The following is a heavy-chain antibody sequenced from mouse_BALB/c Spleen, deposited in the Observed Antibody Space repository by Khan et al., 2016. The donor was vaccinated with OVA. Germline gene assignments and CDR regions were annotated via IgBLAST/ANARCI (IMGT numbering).Heavy chain of an antibody. J-gene: IGHJ3*01. V-gene: IGHV2-2*01. CDR2: IWSDGST. CDR1: GFSLITYG. Sequence: QVQLKQSGPGLVQPSQSLSITYTVSGFSLITYGVHWVRQSPGKGLEWLGVIWSDGSTDYNAAFLSRLIITTDNSKSHVFLKMHSLQADDTAIYYCAMNSYRDDFTYWGRGTLVTVSA. D-gene: IGHD2-12*01. CDR3: AMNSYRDDFTY.